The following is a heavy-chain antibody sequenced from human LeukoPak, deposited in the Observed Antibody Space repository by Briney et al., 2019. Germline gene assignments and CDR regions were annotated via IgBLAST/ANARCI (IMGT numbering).Heavy chain of an antibody. D-gene: IGHD3-10*01. J-gene: IGHJ4*02. CDR2: ISGDGENS. Sequence: PGGSLRLSCAASGFTFDDCAMHWVRQAPGKGLEWVSLISGDGENSYYAQSVKGRFTISRDNSKNSLYLQMNRLTIEDTAIYYCAKDSNGAGSYIDYWGQGTLVTVSS. CDR1: GFTFDDCA. V-gene: IGHV3-43*02. CDR3: AKDSNGAGSYIDY.